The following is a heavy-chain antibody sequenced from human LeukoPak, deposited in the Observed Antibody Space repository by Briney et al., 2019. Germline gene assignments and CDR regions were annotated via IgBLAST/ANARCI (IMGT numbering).Heavy chain of an antibody. CDR1: GFTFSSYW. CDR2: INSDGTTT. CDR3: ARGNYYGVDV. Sequence: PGGSLRLSCAASGFTFSSYWMHWVRQAPGKGLLWVSRINSDGTTTYYADSVKGRFTISRDNAKNTLYLQVNSLRAEDTAVYYCARGNYYGVDVWGQGTTVTVSS. J-gene: IGHJ6*02. V-gene: IGHV3-74*01.